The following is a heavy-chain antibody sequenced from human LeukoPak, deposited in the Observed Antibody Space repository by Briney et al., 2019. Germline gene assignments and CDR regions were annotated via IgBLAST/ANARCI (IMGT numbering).Heavy chain of an antibody. V-gene: IGHV3-48*01. D-gene: IGHD3-22*01. CDR3: AGAHYYDSSGPGLNQY. J-gene: IGHJ4*02. CDR1: GFSFNNYS. Sequence: GGSLRLSCAASGFSFNNYSINWVRQAPGKGLEWVSYISGYSSIIYYADSVKGRFTISRDNARNSLYLQTNSLRADDTAVYYCAGAHYYDSSGPGLNQYWGQGTLVTVSS. CDR2: ISGYSSII.